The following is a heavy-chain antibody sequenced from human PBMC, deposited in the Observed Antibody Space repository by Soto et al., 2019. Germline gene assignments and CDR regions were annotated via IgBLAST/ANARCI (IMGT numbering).Heavy chain of an antibody. CDR1: GFTFSTYW. V-gene: IGHV3-74*01. Sequence: EVQLVESGGGLVQPGGSLRLSCAASGFTFSTYWMHWVRQAPGKGLVWVSRINSDGSTTTYADSVKGRFTISRDNAKNTLYLQMNSLRADDTAVYCCATVGTGSYEWVDPWGQGTLVTVSS. CDR3: ATVGTGSYEWVDP. D-gene: IGHD1-26*01. CDR2: INSDGSTT. J-gene: IGHJ5*02.